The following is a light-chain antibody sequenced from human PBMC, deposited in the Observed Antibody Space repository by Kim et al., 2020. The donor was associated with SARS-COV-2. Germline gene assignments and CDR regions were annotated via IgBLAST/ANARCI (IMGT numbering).Light chain of an antibody. J-gene: IGKJ5*01. CDR3: QQLNSYPL. V-gene: IGKV1-9*01. CDR1: HGITKY. CDR2: AAS. Sequence: SASGGDRVTISCRGSHGITKYLAWYQQKPGKAPNLLIYAASTLQSGVPSRFSGSGSGTDFTLIISSLQPEDFATYYCQQLNSYPLFGQGTRLEIK.